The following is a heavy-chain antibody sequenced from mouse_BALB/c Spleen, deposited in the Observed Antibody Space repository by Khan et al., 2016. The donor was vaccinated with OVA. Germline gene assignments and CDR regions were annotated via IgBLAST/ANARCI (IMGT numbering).Heavy chain of an antibody. Sequence: EVELLESGPGLVKPSQSLSLTCTVTGYSITSDYAWNWIRQFPGNKLEWMGSISYSGSTCYIPSLNSRISITRDTSKNQFLLQLNYVTTEDTATDYCARWFVYWGQGTLVTVSA. CDR1: GYSITSDYA. V-gene: IGHV3-2*02. J-gene: IGHJ3*01. CDR3: ARWFVY. CDR2: ISYSGST.